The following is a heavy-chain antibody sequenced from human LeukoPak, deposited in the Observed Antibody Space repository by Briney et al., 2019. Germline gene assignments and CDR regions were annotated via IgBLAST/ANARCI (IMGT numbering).Heavy chain of an antibody. V-gene: IGHV3-7*01. CDR3: GGFCYEAGVDL. J-gene: IGHJ4*02. CDR2: IKPDGSET. CDR1: GFTFSTYW. Sequence: GGSLRLSCAASGFTFSTYWMTWVRQAPGKGPEWVANIKPDGSETYYVDAVKGRFTISRDNTKNLLYLQMNNLRGEDAAVYHCGGFCYEAGVDLWGQGTLVTVSS. D-gene: IGHD2-2*01.